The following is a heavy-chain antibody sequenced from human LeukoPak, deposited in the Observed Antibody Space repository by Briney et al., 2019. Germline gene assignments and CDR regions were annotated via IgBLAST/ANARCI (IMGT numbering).Heavy chain of an antibody. CDR1: GFTFSSYW. V-gene: IGHV3-7*01. J-gene: IGHJ4*02. CDR3: ARDTVPRLGDHFDY. CDR2: IKQDGSEK. D-gene: IGHD3-16*01. Sequence: GGSLRLPCAASGFTFSSYWMSWVRQAPGKGLEWVANIKQDGSEKYYVDSVKGRFTISRDNAKNSLYLQMNSLRAEDTAVYYCARDTVPRLGDHFDYWGQGTLVTVSS.